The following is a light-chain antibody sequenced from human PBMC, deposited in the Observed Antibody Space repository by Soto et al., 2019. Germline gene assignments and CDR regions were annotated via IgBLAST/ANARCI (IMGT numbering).Light chain of an antibody. V-gene: IGKV3-20*01. CDR2: GAS. J-gene: IGKJ1*01. CDR1: QSISSSS. CDR3: QQYVSSPWA. Sequence: EIVLTQSPGTLSLSPGQRATLSCRASQSISSSSLAWYQQRPGQAPSLLIYGASRRATGIPDRFSGSGSGTDFTLTITRLEPEDFAVYYCQQYVSSPWAFGQGTKVEI.